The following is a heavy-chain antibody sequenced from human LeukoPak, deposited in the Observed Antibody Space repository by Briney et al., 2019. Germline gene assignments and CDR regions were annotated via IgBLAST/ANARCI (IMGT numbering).Heavy chain of an antibody. Sequence: GRSLRLSCAASGFTFSSYAMHWVRQAPGKGLEWVAVISYDGSNKYYADSVKGRFTISRDNSKNTLYLQMNSLRAEDTALYYCAKGTDYDIHYYYYYMDVWGKGTTVTVS. CDR1: GFTFSSYA. D-gene: IGHD3-9*01. CDR2: ISYDGSNK. V-gene: IGHV3-30*04. CDR3: AKGTDYDIHYYYYYMDV. J-gene: IGHJ6*03.